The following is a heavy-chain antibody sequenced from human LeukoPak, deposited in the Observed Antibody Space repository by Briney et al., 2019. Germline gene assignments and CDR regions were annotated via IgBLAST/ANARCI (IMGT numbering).Heavy chain of an antibody. CDR3: AREPVSSTSLFDY. CDR1: GFTFSSYS. D-gene: IGHD2-2*01. CDR2: ISSSSSTI. V-gene: IGHV3-48*04. Sequence: GGSLRLSCAASGFTFSSYSMNRVRQAPGKGLEWVSYISSSSSTIYYADSVKGRFTISRDNAKNSLYLQMNSLRAEDTAVYYCAREPVSSTSLFDYWGQGTLVTVSS. J-gene: IGHJ4*02.